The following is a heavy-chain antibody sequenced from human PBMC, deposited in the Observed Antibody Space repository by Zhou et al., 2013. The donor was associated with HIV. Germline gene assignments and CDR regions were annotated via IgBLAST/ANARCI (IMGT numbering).Heavy chain of an antibody. J-gene: IGHJ3*02. V-gene: IGHV4-39*01. D-gene: IGHD3-3*01. CDR3: ARPRYYDFWSGRTDAFDI. Sequence: VQLQESGPGLVKPSETLSLTCTVSGGSISSSSYYWGWIRQPPGKGLEWIGSIYYSGSTYYNPSLKSRVTISVDTSKNQFSLKLSSVTAADTAVYYCARPRYYDFWSGRTDAFDIWGQGTMVTVSS. CDR1: GGSISSSSYY. CDR2: IYYSGST.